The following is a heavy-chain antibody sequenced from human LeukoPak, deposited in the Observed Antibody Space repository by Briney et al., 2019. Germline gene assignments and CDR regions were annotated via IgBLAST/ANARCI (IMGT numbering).Heavy chain of an antibody. CDR2: IINDGSIT. V-gene: IGHV3-74*01. D-gene: IGHD4-11*01. CDR3: VRADYSNASPGD. J-gene: IGHJ4*02. Sequence: GGSLRLSCSASRFMFSTYWMYWVRQAPGKGLVWVSRIINDGSITNYADSVKGRFTISRDNAQNTLYLQMNSLRVEDTAVYYCVRADYSNASPGDWGQGTLVTVSS. CDR1: RFMFSTYW.